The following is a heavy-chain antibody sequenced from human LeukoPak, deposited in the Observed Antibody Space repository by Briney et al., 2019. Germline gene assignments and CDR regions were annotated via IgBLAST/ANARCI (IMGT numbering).Heavy chain of an antibody. V-gene: IGHV3-48*04. CDR2: ISGSSSGSTSII. CDR1: GIIFSTYA. J-gene: IGHJ4*02. CDR3: ARYFRSGYYTED. D-gene: IGHD3-3*01. Sequence: GGSLRLSCEFSGIIFSTYAMNWVRQAPGKGLEWISYISGSSSGSTSIIHYADSVKGRFTISRDNGKNSLHLQMDGLSAEDTAVYYCARYFRSGYYTEDWGQGALVIVSS.